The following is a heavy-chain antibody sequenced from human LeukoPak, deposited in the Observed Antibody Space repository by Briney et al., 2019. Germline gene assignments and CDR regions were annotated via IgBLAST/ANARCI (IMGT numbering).Heavy chain of an antibody. CDR1: GFTFRSYG. CDR3: ARDGRGYSGYHFDH. CDR2: QDGNNK. D-gene: IGHD5-12*01. Sequence: GRPLRLSCAASGFTFRSYGMHWVRQAPGKGLAWVAVQDGNNKYYTVHVQARFTISRDNSKNTLYVPMNSLRAEDTAVYYCARDGRGYSGYHFDHWGQRTLVTVST. V-gene: IGHV3-30*19. J-gene: IGHJ4*02.